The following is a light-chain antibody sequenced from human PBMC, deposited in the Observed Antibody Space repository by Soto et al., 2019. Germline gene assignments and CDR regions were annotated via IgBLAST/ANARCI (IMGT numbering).Light chain of an antibody. V-gene: IGKV3-20*01. CDR2: AAS. CDR1: QSVSVNS. CDR3: QQYGGSPQIT. Sequence: EIVLTQSPGTLSLSPGERATLSCRASQSVSVNSLAWYQQKGGQAPRLLIYAASTRATGVPDRFSGTGSGTDFALTISRLETDDSAVYYCQQYGGSPQITFGQGTRLEIK. J-gene: IGKJ5*01.